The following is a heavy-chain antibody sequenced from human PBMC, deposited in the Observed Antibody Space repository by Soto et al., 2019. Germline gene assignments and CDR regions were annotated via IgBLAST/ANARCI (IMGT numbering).Heavy chain of an antibody. CDR1: GFTFSSYG. Sequence: GGSLRLSCAASGFTFSSYGMHWVRQAPGKVLEWVAVIWYDGSNKYYADSVKGRFTISRDNSKNTLYLQMNSLRAEDTAVYYCARDRDGYRYGSTIDYWGQGTLVIVSS. CDR2: IWYDGSNK. J-gene: IGHJ4*02. D-gene: IGHD5-18*01. V-gene: IGHV3-33*01. CDR3: ARDRDGYRYGSTIDY.